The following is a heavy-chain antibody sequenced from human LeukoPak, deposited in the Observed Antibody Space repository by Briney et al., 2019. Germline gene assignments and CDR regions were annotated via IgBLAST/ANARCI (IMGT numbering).Heavy chain of an antibody. CDR1: GFTFSSYG. D-gene: IGHD2-2*01. CDR3: ARDVVVVPAAHYGMDV. J-gene: IGHJ6*04. Sequence: PGGSLRLSCAASGFTFSSYGMHWVRQAPGKGLEWVAVIWYDGSNKYYADPVKGRFTISRDNSKNTLYLQMNSLRAEDTAVYYCARDVVVVPAAHYGMDVWGKGTTVTVSS. V-gene: IGHV3-33*01. CDR2: IWYDGSNK.